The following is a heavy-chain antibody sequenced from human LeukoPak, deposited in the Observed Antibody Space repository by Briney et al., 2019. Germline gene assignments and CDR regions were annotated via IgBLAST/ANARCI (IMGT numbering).Heavy chain of an antibody. Sequence: GGSLRLSCAASGFTFSIYWMHWVRQAPGKGLVWVSRIKSDGTTNYADSVKGRFTISRDNAKNTLSLQMNGLRAEDTGVYYCARAPSEIGGYYPEYFRHWGQGTLVTVSS. CDR1: GFTFSIYW. CDR2: IKSDGTT. V-gene: IGHV3-74*01. J-gene: IGHJ1*01. D-gene: IGHD3-22*01. CDR3: ARAPSEIGGYYPEYFRH.